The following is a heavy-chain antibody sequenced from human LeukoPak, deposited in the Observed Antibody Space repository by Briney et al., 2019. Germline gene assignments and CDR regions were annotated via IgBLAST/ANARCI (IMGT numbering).Heavy chain of an antibody. J-gene: IGHJ4*02. V-gene: IGHV4-30-4*01. Sequence: SETLFLTCTVSGGSISNGDYYWSWIRQSPEKGLEWIGYTYYRGSTYYNPSLKSRVTISVDTSKNHFSLNLSSVTAADTAVYYCARSGTPLNFDSWGQGTLVTVSS. CDR2: TYYRGST. CDR3: ARSGTPLNFDS. D-gene: IGHD3-10*01. CDR1: GGSISNGDYY.